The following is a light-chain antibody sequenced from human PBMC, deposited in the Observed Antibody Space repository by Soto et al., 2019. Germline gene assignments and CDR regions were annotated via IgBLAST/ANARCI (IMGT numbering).Light chain of an antibody. CDR3: MQATQSYT. Sequence: DIVLTQTRLSSPVTLGQPASISCRSSQSLVHIDGNTYFNWLQQRPGQPPRLLIYKISNRFPGVQDRFSGGGAGTDFTLKISRVEAEDVGVYYCMQATQSYTFGQGTRLEIK. CDR1: QSLVHIDGNTY. V-gene: IGKV2-24*01. J-gene: IGKJ2*01. CDR2: KIS.